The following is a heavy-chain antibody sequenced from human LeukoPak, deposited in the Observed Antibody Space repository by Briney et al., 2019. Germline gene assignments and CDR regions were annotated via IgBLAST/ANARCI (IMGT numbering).Heavy chain of an antibody. Sequence: GASVKASCKISEYSLSDLSIHWVREAPGEGLEWMGGFDSENSKMVYSQKFLGRVTMTEDTSADTAYMELTSLRSEDTAVYFCATDRVYRSSGRSWGFFDYWGQGTLVIVSS. J-gene: IGHJ4*02. D-gene: IGHD6-19*01. CDR1: EYSLSDLS. CDR3: ATDRVYRSSGRSWGFFDY. V-gene: IGHV1-24*01. CDR2: FDSENSKM.